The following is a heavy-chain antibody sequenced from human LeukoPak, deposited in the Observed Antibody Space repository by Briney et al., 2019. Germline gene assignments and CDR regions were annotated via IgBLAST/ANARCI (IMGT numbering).Heavy chain of an antibody. J-gene: IGHJ3*02. CDR2: IIPIFGTA. Sequence: GASVKVSCKASGVTFSSYAISWVRQAPGQGLEWMGTIIPIFGTANYAQKFQGRVAITTDESTSTAYMELSSLRSEDTAVYYCARAENVVATAAMSGAFDNWGQGTMVTVSS. D-gene: IGHD2-2*01. CDR3: ARAENVVATAAMSGAFDN. CDR1: GVTFSSYA. V-gene: IGHV1-69*05.